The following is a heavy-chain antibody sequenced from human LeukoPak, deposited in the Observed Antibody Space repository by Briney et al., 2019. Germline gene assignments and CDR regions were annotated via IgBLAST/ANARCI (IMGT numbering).Heavy chain of an antibody. J-gene: IGHJ4*02. D-gene: IGHD3-22*01. CDR2: INPNSGGT. V-gene: IGHV1-2*02. CDR3: ARAAEADYYDSSGYYDY. CDR1: GYTFTGYY. Sequence: ASVKVSCKASGYTFTGYYMHWVRQAPGQGLEWMGGINPNSGGTNYAQKFQGRVTMTRDTSISTAYMELSRLRSDDPAVYYCARAAEADYYDSSGYYDYWGQGTLVTVSS.